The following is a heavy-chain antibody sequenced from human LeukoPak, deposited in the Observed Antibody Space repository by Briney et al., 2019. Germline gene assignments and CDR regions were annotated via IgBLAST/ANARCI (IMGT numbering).Heavy chain of an antibody. CDR3: AREYYYGSGSYDYYYGMDV. CDR1: GFTFSSYG. CDR2: IWCDGSNK. J-gene: IGHJ6*04. Sequence: GGSPRISRAASGFTFSSYGIAWGRQGPGKGVGGGAVIWCDGSNKYYADSVKGRFTISRDNSKNTLYLQMNSLRAEDTAVYYCAREYYYGSGSYDYYYGMDVWGKGTTVTVSS. D-gene: IGHD3-10*01. V-gene: IGHV3-33*01.